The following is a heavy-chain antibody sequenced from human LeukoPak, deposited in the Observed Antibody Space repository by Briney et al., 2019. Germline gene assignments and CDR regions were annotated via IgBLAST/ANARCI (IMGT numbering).Heavy chain of an antibody. D-gene: IGHD6-19*01. CDR2: INPNTGGT. CDR3: ARDLSSSSGWFGDY. Sequence: ASVKVSCKASGYSFAGYYLHWVRQSPGQGLEWMGWINPNTGGTNYAQTFQGRVTMTRDTSIRTAYMQLSSLKSDDTAVYYCARDLSSSSGWFGDYWGQGTLITVSS. V-gene: IGHV1-2*02. CDR1: GYSFAGYY. J-gene: IGHJ4*02.